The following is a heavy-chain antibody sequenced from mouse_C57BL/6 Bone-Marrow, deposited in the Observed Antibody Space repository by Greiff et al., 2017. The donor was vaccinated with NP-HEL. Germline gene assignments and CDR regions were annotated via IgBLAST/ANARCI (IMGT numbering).Heavy chain of an antibody. Sequence: DVMLVESGGGLVQPGGSLKLSCAASGFTFSDYYMYWVRQTPEKRLEWVANISNGGGSTYYPDTVKGRFTISRDNAKNTLYLQMSRLKSEDTAMYYCARHDPYGSSYGFAYWGQGTLVTVSA. CDR3: ARHDPYGSSYGFAY. J-gene: IGHJ3*01. CDR1: GFTFSDYY. V-gene: IGHV5-12*01. CDR2: ISNGGGST. D-gene: IGHD1-1*01.